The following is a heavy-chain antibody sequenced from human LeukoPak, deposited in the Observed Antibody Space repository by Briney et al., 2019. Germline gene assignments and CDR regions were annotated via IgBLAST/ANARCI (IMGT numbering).Heavy chain of an antibody. J-gene: IGHJ4*02. D-gene: IGHD3-22*01. CDR1: GGTFSSYA. CDR2: IIPIFGTA. Sequence: SVKVSCKASGGTFSSYAISWVRQAPGQGLEWMGGIIPIFGTANYAQKFQGRVTITADKSTSTAYMELSSLRSEDTAVYYCASSMFYDSSGYYAYWGQGTLVTVSS. V-gene: IGHV1-69*06. CDR3: ASSMFYDSSGYYAY.